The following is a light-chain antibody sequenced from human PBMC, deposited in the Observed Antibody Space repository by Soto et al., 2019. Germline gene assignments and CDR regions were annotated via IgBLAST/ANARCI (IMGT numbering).Light chain of an antibody. Sequence: QSALTQPASVSGSPGQSITISCTGTSSDVGYYNFVSWYQQHPGKAPKLIIYEVSNRPSGVSNRFSASKSGNTASLTISGLQAEDEADYHCSSYSGSTAFYVFGTGTKLTV. J-gene: IGLJ1*01. CDR2: EVS. V-gene: IGLV2-14*01. CDR1: SSDVGYYNF. CDR3: SSYSGSTAFYV.